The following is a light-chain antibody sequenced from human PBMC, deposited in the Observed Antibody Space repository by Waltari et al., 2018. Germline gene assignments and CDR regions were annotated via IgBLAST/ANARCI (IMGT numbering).Light chain of an antibody. CDR1: SSDVGSYDL. CDR3: CSYVARSFYV. V-gene: IGLV2-23*02. Sequence: QSALTQPASVSGPPGQSIPIPCIGTSSDVGSYDLVPWYQQHPGKAPKLLIYEVSKWPSGVSTRFSGSKSGTTASLTISGLQAEDEADYYCCSYVARSFYVFGTGTKVTV. CDR2: EVS. J-gene: IGLJ1*01.